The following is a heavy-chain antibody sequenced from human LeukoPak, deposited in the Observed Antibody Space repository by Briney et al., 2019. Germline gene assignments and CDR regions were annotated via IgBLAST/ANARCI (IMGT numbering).Heavy chain of an antibody. CDR1: GFTFSIYG. CDR3: ARDSSSSWSLDY. Sequence: GRSLRLSCAASGFTFSIYGMHWVRQAPGKGLEWVAVIWYDGSNKNYADSVKGRFTISRDNSKNTLYLQMNSLRAKDTAVYYCARDSSSSWSLDYWGQGTLVTVS. CDR2: IWYDGSNK. V-gene: IGHV3-33*01. J-gene: IGHJ4*02. D-gene: IGHD6-13*01.